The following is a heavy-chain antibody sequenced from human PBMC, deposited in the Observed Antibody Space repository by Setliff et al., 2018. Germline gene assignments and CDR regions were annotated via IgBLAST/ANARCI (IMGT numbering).Heavy chain of an antibody. V-gene: IGHV1-18*04. CDR2: ISPYNDNT. CDR3: ARSFDSGFYHQRDAYDI. J-gene: IGHJ3*02. D-gene: IGHD5-12*01. CDR1: GYSFTSHY. Sequence: ASVKVSCKASGYSFTSHYMHRVRQAPGQGLEWMGIISPYNDNTKSAQKFQGRITLTTDTTTSTSYMELRSLRSDDTAVYYCARSFDSGFYHQRDAYDIWGRGTLVTVSS.